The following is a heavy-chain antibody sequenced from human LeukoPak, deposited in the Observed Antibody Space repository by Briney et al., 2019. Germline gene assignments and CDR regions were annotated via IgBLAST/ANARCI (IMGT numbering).Heavy chain of an antibody. CDR2: MNPNSGET. D-gene: IGHD7-27*01. J-gene: IGHJ5*02. CDR1: GYTFSSYD. Sequence: SVKVSCKTSGYTFSSYDMDWVRQAGGQGREWMGWMNPNSGETGFAQNFQGRVTLTKNTSITTAYMELSSLRSEDTAVYYCARGDPWGFDPWGQGTLVTVSS. V-gene: IGHV1-8*01. CDR3: ARGDPWGFDP.